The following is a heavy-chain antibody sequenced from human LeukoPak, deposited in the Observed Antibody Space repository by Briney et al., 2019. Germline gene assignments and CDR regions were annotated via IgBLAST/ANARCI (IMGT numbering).Heavy chain of an antibody. CDR1: GYSISSGYY. J-gene: IGHJ4*02. D-gene: IGHD3-9*01. V-gene: IGHV4-38-2*02. Sequence: SETLSLTCTVSGYSISSGYYWGWIWQPPGKGLEWIGSIYHSGSTYYNPSLKSRVTISVDTSKNQFSLKLSSVTAAGTAVYYCARQLGYDILAIFDYWGQGTLVTVSS. CDR2: IYHSGST. CDR3: ARQLGYDILAIFDY.